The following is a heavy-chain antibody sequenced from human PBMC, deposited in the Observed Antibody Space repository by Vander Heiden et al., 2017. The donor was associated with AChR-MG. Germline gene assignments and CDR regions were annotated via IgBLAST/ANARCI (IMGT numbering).Heavy chain of an antibody. CDR3: ARDFSIAVIYGMDV. V-gene: IGHV1-18*01. CDR2: IGAYNGNT. Sequence: QVQLVQSGAEVKKPGASVKVSCKASGYTFTSYGISGVRQAHGQGLEWMGWIGAYNGNTNYAQKLQGRVTMTTDTSTSTAYMELRSLRSDDTAVYYCARDFSIAVIYGMDVWGQGTTVTVSS. D-gene: IGHD6-19*01. CDR1: GYTFTSYG. J-gene: IGHJ6*02.